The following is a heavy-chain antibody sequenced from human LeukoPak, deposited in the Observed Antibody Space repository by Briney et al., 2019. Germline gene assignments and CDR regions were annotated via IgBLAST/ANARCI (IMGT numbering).Heavy chain of an antibody. V-gene: IGHV3-74*01. CDR2: LISDGSSA. D-gene: IGHD2-8*02. CDR3: VRDSRYCPDV. CDR1: GFTFDDYA. Sequence: PGRSLRLSCAASGFTFDDYAMHWVRQAPGKGLVWVSRLISDGSSASYADSVKGRFTISRDNTKNILYLQMNSLRAEDTAVYYCVRDSRYCPDVWGQGTTVTVSS. J-gene: IGHJ6*02.